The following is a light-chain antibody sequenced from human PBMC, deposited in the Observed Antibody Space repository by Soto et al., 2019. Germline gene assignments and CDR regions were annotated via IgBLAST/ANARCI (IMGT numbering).Light chain of an antibody. V-gene: IGKV1-5*01. Sequence: DVEMTQSPSTLSASVGDSVTIACRASQYVSGWVAWYQQKPGKAPKLLIYGASTLQTGVPSRFSGSGSGTDFTLTISSLQPDDFATYYCQQYNSYSTFGQGTKVEVK. CDR1: QYVSGW. CDR3: QQYNSYST. CDR2: GAS. J-gene: IGKJ1*01.